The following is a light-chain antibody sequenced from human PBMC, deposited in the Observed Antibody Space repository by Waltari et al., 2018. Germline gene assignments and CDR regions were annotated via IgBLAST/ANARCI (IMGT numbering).Light chain of an antibody. CDR2: DDS. J-gene: IGLJ2*01. CDR1: FIGSKS. V-gene: IGLV3-21*02. CDR3: QVSDTTSDLYVV. Sequence: SYVLTQPPSVSVAPGQTARITCGGNFIGSKSVNWYQQRPGQAPVLVVYDDSDRPSGIPERVSGSNSGNTATLTITRVEAGDEADYYCQVSDTTSDLYVVFGGGTRLTVL.